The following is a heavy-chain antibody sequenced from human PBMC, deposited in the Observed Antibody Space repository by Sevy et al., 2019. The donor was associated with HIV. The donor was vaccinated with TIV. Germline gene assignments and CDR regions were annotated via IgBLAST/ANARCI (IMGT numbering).Heavy chain of an antibody. V-gene: IGHV4-34*01. CDR1: GGSFSGYY. CDR2: INHSGST. J-gene: IGHJ4*02. Sequence: SETLSLTCVVYGGSFSGYYWGWIRQPPGKGLEWIGEINHSGSTNYNPSLKSRVTISADTSKNQFSLKLSSVTAADTAVYYCVTRRCQLSFDYWGQRTLVTVSS. CDR3: VTRRCQLSFDY. D-gene: IGHD2-2*01.